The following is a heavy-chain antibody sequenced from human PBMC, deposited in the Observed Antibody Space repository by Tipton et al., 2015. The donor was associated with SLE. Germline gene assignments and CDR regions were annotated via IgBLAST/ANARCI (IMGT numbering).Heavy chain of an antibody. CDR3: ARRFGTYSNYYYYMDV. Sequence: SLRLSCAASGFTFSSYGMHWVRQAPGKGLEWVAVIWFDGSSENYADSVKGRFTISRDNSKNTLYLQMDSLRAEDTAVYYCARRFGTYSNYYYYMDVWGKGTTVTVSS. V-gene: IGHV3-33*01. CDR2: IWFDGSSE. D-gene: IGHD3-16*01. J-gene: IGHJ6*03. CDR1: GFTFSSYG.